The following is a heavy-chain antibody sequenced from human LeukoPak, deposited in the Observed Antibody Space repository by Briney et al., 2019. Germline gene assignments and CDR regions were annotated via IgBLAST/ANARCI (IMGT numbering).Heavy chain of an antibody. D-gene: IGHD2-21*01. J-gene: IGHJ6*03. CDR1: GGSVSNNAFY. CDR3: ARHLWFPVLYMYV. Sequence: SETLSLTCTVAGGSVSNNAFYGAWIRQPPGKGLEWIGSIHNSGTTSYNPSLKSRVTISVHLSKNQLSLKLKSATAADTAVYYCARHLWFPVLYMYVWVKGATVTVSS. CDR2: IHNSGTT. V-gene: IGHV4-39*01.